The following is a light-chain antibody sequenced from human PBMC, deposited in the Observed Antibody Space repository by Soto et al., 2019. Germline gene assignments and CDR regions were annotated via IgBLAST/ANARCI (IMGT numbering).Light chain of an antibody. J-gene: IGLJ2*01. CDR3: NSYTSSSTLV. CDR1: SSDIGGYNY. Sequence: QSALTQPASVSGSPRQSSTISCTGSSSDIGGYNYVSWYQHHPATAPKLIIFEVSNRPSGVSTRFSGSKSGYTASLTISGLQAEDEAHYYCNSYTSSSTLVFGGGTKVTVL. CDR2: EVS. V-gene: IGLV2-14*01.